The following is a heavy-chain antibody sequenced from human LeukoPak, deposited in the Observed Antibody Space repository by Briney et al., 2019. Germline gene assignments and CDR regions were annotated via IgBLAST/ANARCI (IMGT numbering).Heavy chain of an antibody. J-gene: IGHJ3*01. V-gene: IGHV4-34*01. Sequence: SETLPLTCGVFGGSFSGHYWSWIRQPPGKGLEWIGEINYSGSSNYNPSLKSRVSISLDTSKNQFSLKVTSVTAADTAVYYCARQTDYGDPRNAFNLWGQGTMVTVSS. CDR1: GGSFSGHY. CDR2: INYSGSS. CDR3: ARQTDYGDPRNAFNL. D-gene: IGHD4-17*01.